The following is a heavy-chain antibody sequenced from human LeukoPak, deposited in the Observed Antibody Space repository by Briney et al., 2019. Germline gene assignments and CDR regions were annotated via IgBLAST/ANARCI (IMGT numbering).Heavy chain of an antibody. D-gene: IGHD1-26*01. CDR1: GFTFSSYW. Sequence: GGSLRLSCAASGFTFSSYWMHWVRQAPGKGLVWVSRINSDGSSTSYAGSVKGGFTISRDNAKNTLYLQMNSLRAEDTAVYYCASLSGSYYVGYWGQGTLVTVSS. CDR3: ASLSGSYYVGY. V-gene: IGHV3-74*01. CDR2: INSDGSST. J-gene: IGHJ4*02.